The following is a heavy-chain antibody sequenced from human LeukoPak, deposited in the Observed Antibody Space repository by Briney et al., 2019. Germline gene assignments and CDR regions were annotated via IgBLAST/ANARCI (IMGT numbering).Heavy chain of an antibody. CDR2: FDPEDGET. CDR1: GYTLTELS. CDR3: ATRVPYYYDSSGFIPFDY. J-gene: IGHJ4*02. V-gene: IGHV1-24*01. Sequence: ASVKVSCKVSGYTLTELSMHWVRQAPGKGLEWMGGFDPEDGETIYAQKFQGRVTMTEDTSTDTAYMELGSLRSEDTAVYYCATRVPYYYDSSGFIPFDYWGQGTLVTVSS. D-gene: IGHD3-22*01.